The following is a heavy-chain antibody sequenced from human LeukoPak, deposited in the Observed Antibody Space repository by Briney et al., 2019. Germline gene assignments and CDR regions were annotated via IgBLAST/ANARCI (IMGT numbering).Heavy chain of an antibody. CDR3: ARRSYYDTSGYYCDY. CDR2: IDPGDSDT. J-gene: IGHJ4*02. CDR1: GYSFTSYW. D-gene: IGHD3-22*01. V-gene: IGHV5-51*01. Sequence: GESLKISCKGSGYSFTSYWIGWVRQMPGKGPEWMAIIDPGDSDTRYSPSFQGQVTISVDKSISTAYLQWSSLKASDTAMYYCARRSYYDTSGYYCDYWGQGTLVTVSS.